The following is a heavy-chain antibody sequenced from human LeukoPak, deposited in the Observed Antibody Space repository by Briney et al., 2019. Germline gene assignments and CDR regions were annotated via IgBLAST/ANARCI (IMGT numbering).Heavy chain of an antibody. D-gene: IGHD5-18*01. CDR2: IYYSGST. CDR3: ARDVGGYSYGYSFDY. V-gene: IGHV4-59*12. Sequence: SETLSLTCTVSGGSISSYYWSWIRQPPGKGLEWIGYIYYSGSTNYNPSLKSRVTISVDTSKNQFSLKLSSVTAADTAVYYCARDVGGYSYGYSFDYWGQGTLVTVSS. CDR1: GGSISSYY. J-gene: IGHJ4*02.